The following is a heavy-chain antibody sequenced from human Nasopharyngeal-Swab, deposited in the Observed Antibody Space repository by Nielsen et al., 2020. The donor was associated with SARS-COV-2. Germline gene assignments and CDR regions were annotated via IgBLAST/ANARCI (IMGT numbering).Heavy chain of an antibody. CDR2: INHSGST. CDR1: GGSFSGYY. D-gene: IGHD3-10*01. Sequence: SETLSLTCAVYGGSFSGYYWSWIRQPPGKGLEWIGEINHSGSTNYNPSLKSRVTISVDTSKNQFSLTLSSVTAADTAVYYCARGGGGSGSYTMDVWGQGTTVTVSS. V-gene: IGHV4-34*01. CDR3: ARGGGGSGSYTMDV. J-gene: IGHJ6*02.